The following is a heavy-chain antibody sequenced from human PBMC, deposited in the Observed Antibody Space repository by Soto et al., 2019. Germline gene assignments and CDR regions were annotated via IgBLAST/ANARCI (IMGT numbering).Heavy chain of an antibody. CDR3: ARLISPGTLNWAPYY. D-gene: IGHD7-27*01. Sequence: PGESLKISCKGSGYSFTSYWIGWVRQMPWKGLEWMGIIYPGDSDTRYSPSFQGQVTISADKSISTAYLQWSSLKASDTAMYYCARLISPGTLNWAPYYWGQGTLVTVSS. V-gene: IGHV5-51*01. J-gene: IGHJ4*02. CDR1: GYSFTSYW. CDR2: IYPGDSDT.